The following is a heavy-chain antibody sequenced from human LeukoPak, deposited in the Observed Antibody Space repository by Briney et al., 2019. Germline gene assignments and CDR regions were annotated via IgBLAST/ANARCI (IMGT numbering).Heavy chain of an antibody. CDR3: ARAWGHSSGWYRNRGLDY. CDR1: GYTFTSYG. CDR2: FSAYNGNT. J-gene: IGHJ4*02. V-gene: IGHV1-18*01. Sequence: ASVKVSCKASGYTFTSYGISWVRQAPGQGLEWMGWFSAYNGNTNYAQKLQGRVTMTTDTSTSTAYMELRSLRSDDTAVYYCARAWGHSSGWYRNRGLDYWGQGTLVTVSS. D-gene: IGHD6-19*01.